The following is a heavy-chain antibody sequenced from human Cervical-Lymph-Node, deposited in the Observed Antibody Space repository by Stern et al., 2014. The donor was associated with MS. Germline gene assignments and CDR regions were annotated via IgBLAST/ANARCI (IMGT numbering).Heavy chain of an antibody. CDR1: GGSISSGPFY. CDR3: SRGNSYIDFDY. Sequence: QVQLQESGPGLVTPSQTLSLTCSISGGSISSGPFYWSWLRQPAGKGLEWIGRFHTSGSTEYNPSLKSRVTISVDTSKNPVSLTLSSVTAADTAVYYCSRGNSYIDFDYWGQGTLVTVSS. J-gene: IGHJ4*02. CDR2: FHTSGST. V-gene: IGHV4-61*02. D-gene: IGHD2-21*01.